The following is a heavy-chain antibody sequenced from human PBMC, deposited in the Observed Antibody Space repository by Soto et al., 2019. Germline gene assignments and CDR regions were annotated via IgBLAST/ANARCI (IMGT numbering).Heavy chain of an antibody. J-gene: IGHJ5*02. V-gene: IGHV4-30-2*01. CDR3: ARVVVAATLWFDP. Sequence: PSETLSLTCTVSGGSISSSSYSLSWIRQPPGKGLEWIGYIYHSGSTYYNPSLKSRVTISVDRSKNQFSLKLSSVTAADTAVYYCARVVVAATLWFDPWGQGTLVTVSS. D-gene: IGHD2-15*01. CDR1: GGSISSSSYS. CDR2: IYHSGST.